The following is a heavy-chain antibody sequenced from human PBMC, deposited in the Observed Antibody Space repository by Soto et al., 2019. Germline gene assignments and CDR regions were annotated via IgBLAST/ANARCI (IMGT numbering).Heavy chain of an antibody. J-gene: IGHJ4*02. CDR2: ISWNSGSI. CDR3: AKDINPSYSRLHDTDYFDY. CDR1: GFTFDDYA. V-gene: IGHV3-9*01. Sequence: EVQLVESGGGLVQPGRSLRLSCAASGFTFDDYAMHWVRQAPGKGLEWVSGISWNSGSIGYADSVKGRFTISRDNAKNSLYLQMNSLRAEDTALYYCAKDINPSYSRLHDTDYFDYWGQVTLVTVSS. D-gene: IGHD6-13*01.